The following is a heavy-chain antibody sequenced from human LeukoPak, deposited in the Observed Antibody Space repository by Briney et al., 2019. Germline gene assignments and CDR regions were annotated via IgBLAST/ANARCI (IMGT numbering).Heavy chain of an antibody. CDR1: GGSVSNYY. Sequence: SETLSLTCTVSGGSVSNYYWSWIRQPPGKGLEWIGNIYYSGSPNYNPSLKSRVTISVDTSKNQFSLKLSSVTAADTAVYYCARKGTYGGYFDHWGQGTLVTVSS. CDR2: IYYSGSP. V-gene: IGHV4-59*08. CDR3: ARKGTYGGYFDH. J-gene: IGHJ4*02. D-gene: IGHD4-23*01.